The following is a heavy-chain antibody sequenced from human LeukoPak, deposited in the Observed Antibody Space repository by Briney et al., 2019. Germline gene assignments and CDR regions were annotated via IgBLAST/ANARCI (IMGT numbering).Heavy chain of an antibody. D-gene: IGHD4-17*01. CDR1: GGSISSYY. CDR3: ARGYGDYPFDY. CDR2: IYYSGST. J-gene: IGHJ4*02. V-gene: IGHV4-59*01. Sequence: SETLSLTCTVSGGSISSYYWSWIRQPPGKGLDWIGYIYYSGSTNYNPSLKSRVTISVDTSKNQFSLKLSSVTAADTAVYYCARGYGDYPFDYWGQGALVTVSS.